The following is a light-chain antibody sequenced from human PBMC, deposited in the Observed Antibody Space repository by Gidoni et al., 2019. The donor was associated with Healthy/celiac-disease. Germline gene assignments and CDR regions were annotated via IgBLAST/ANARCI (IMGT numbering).Light chain of an antibody. CDR2: GAS. J-gene: IGKJ3*01. Sequence: IVLTPSPGTLSLSPGERATLSCRSSQSVSSSYLAWYQQKPGQAPRLLIYGASNRATGIPDRLSGSGSGTDFTLTISRLEPEDFAVYYCQQYGSSLPLTFGPGTKVDNK. CDR3: QQYGSSLPLT. CDR1: QSVSSSY. V-gene: IGKV3-20*01.